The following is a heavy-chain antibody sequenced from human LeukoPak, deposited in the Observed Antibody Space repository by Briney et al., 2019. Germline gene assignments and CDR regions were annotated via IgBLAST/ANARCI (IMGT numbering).Heavy chain of an antibody. CDR1: GGSISSGGYS. J-gene: IGHJ4*02. D-gene: IGHD5-18*01. CDR2: IYHNGNT. Sequence: SETLSLTCAVSGGSISSGGYSWSWIRQPPGKGLEWIGYIYHNGNTYYSPSLKSRVTISVDRSKDQLSLKLSSVTAADTAMYYCASGGYSYGFDYWGQGTLVTVSS. CDR3: ASGGYSYGFDY. V-gene: IGHV4-30-2*01.